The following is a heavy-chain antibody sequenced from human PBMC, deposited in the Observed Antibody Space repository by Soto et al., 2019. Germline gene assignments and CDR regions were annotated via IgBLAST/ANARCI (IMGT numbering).Heavy chain of an antibody. CDR2: INAGNGNT. V-gene: IGHV1-3*01. J-gene: IGHJ3*02. Sequence: ASVKGSCKASGYSFTSYAMDWVRQAPGQRLELMGWINAGNGNTKYSQKFQGRVTITRDTSASTAYMELNSLRSEDTAVYYCARDTVRGDYAFDIWGQGTMVTVSS. CDR1: GYSFTSYA. D-gene: IGHD4-17*01. CDR3: ARDTVRGDYAFDI.